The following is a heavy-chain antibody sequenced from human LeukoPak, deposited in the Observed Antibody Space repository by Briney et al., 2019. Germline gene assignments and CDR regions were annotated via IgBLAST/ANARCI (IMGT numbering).Heavy chain of an antibody. V-gene: IGHV1-2*02. D-gene: IGHD1-7*01. CDR3: AREELLAFDY. J-gene: IGHJ4*02. Sequence: ASVKVSCKASGYTFSGYYMHWVRQAPGQGLEWMGWINPNSGGTNCAQKFQGRVIMTTDTSISTAYMELSRLRSDDTAVYYCAREELLAFDYWGQGSLVTVSS. CDR1: GYTFSGYY. CDR2: INPNSGGT.